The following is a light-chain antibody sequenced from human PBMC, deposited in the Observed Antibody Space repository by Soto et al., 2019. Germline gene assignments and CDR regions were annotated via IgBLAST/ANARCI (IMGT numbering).Light chain of an antibody. CDR3: QQYCSSPQT. V-gene: IGKV3D-20*01. CDR1: QSVSSNS. Sequence: EIVLTQSPATLSLSPGERATLSCGASQSVSSNSLAWYQQRPGLAPRLLIYDASFRTTGIPDRFRGSGSGTDFTLTISRLEPEDFAVYYCQQYCSSPQTFGQGTKLEIK. CDR2: DAS. J-gene: IGKJ2*01.